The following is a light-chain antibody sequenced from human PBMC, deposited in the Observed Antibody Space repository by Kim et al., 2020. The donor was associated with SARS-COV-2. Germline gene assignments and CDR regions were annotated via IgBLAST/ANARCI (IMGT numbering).Light chain of an antibody. CDR2: AAS. Sequence: EIVMTQSPATLSLSPGERATLACRASQSVSRNLAWYQQKPGQAPRPLISAASTRATGVPARFSGSGSGTEFTLTISSLHSEDFAVYYCQQYNNWRETFGQGTKVDIK. CDR1: QSVSRN. J-gene: IGKJ1*01. CDR3: QQYNNWRET. V-gene: IGKV3-15*01.